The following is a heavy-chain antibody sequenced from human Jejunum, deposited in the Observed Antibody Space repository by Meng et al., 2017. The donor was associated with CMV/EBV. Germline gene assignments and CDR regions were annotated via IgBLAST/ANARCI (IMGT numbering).Heavy chain of an antibody. D-gene: IGHD3-3*01. CDR2: MYNSGST. J-gene: IGHJ6*02. CDR3: ARAVLRFLEWDLSPHPYGMDV. Sequence: SSWGWIRQPPGKGLEWIGSMYNSGSTYYNPSLKSRVTISVDTSKNQFSLNLSSVTAADTAVYYCARAVLRFLEWDLSPHPYGMDVWGQGTTVTVSS. CDR1: SS. V-gene: IGHV4-39*01.